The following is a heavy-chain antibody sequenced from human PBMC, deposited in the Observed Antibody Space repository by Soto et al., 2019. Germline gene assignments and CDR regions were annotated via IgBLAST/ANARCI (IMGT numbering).Heavy chain of an antibody. D-gene: IGHD1-26*01. CDR2: IIPIFGTA. J-gene: IGHJ3*02. V-gene: IGHV1-69*13. Sequence: SVKVSCKASGGTFSSYAISWVRQAPGQGLEWMGGIIPIFGTANYAQKFQGRVTITADESTSTAYMELSSLRSEDTAVYYCARDHVVGARDAFDIWGQGTMVTVSS. CDR1: GGTFSSYA. CDR3: ARDHVVGARDAFDI.